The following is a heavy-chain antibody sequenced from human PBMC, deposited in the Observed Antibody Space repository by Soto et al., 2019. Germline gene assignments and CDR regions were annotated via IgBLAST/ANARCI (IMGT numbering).Heavy chain of an antibody. CDR1: GGSISTDSYY. D-gene: IGHD6-13*01. J-gene: IGHJ5*02. CDR3: ARHWRFAVAGSRFDP. CDR2: IFYSGNT. V-gene: IGHV4-39*01. Sequence: SETLSLTCTVSGGSISTDSYYWGWVRQSPGKGLEWIGSIFYSGNTYYSPSLKSRVTISVDLSNNQFSLRLSSVTAADTALYYCARHWRFAVAGSRFDPWGLGTLATVSS.